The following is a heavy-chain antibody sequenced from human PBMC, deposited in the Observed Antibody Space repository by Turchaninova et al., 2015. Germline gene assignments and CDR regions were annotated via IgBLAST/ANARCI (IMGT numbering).Heavy chain of an antibody. J-gene: IGHJ4*02. CDR2: ISSNGVGT. V-gene: IGHV3-23*01. Sequence: EVQMLESGGGLAQPGGSLRLSCAASGFTFSSYATSWVRQAPGEGREWVSVISSNGVGTYDANSVKGRVTISRDNSKNTLYLQMNSLRAEDTAVYYCARGRNYYDTSDYHYLDHWGQGTLVTVSS. D-gene: IGHD3-22*01. CDR3: ARGRNYYDTSDYHYLDH. CDR1: GFTFSSYA.